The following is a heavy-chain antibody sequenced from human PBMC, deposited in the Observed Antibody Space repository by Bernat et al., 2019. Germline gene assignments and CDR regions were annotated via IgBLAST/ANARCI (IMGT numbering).Heavy chain of an antibody. CDR1: GFTFSSYG. D-gene: IGHD3-9*01. J-gene: IGHJ6*02. CDR3: AKVLTAPYDILTGYLPPVFGGMDV. Sequence: QVQLVESGGGVVQPGRSLRLSCAASGFTFSSYGMYWVRQAPGKGLEWVAHISYDGINKYYVDSVKGRFTISRDNSKNTLYLQMNSLRGEDTAVYHCAKVLTAPYDILTGYLPPVFGGMDVWGQGTTVTVSS. V-gene: IGHV3-30*18. CDR2: ISYDGINK.